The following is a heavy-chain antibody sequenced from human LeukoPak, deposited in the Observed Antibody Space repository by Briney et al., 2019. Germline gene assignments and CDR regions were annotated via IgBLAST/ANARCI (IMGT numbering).Heavy chain of an antibody. CDR2: ISAYNGNT. CDR3: AGTPMVRGVTRFDY. Sequence: ASVKVSCKASGYTFTSYGISWVRQAPGQGLEWMGWISAYNGNTNYAQKLQGRVTMTTDTSTSTAYMELRSLRSDDTAVYYCAGTPMVRGVTRFDYWGQGTLVTVSS. D-gene: IGHD3-10*01. J-gene: IGHJ4*02. CDR1: GYTFTSYG. V-gene: IGHV1-18*01.